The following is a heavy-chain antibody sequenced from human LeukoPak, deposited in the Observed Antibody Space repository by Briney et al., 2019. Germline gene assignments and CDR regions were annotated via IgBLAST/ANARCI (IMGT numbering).Heavy chain of an antibody. V-gene: IGHV3-21*01. D-gene: IGHD4-17*01. CDR3: ATWDDYGDFVAFEY. CDR2: ISSSATYI. Sequence: GGSLRLSCGSSGFTFSSYTMNWVRQAPGKGLEWVASISSSATYIYYADSVRGRFTISRDDAKKSVFLHMNSLRAGDTAVYFCATWDDYGDFVAFEYWGQGTLVTVSS. J-gene: IGHJ4*02. CDR1: GFTFSSYT.